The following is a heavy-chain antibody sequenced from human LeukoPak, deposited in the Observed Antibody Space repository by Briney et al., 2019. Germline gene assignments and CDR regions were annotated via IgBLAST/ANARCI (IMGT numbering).Heavy chain of an antibody. CDR2: IYPGDSDT. CDR1: GYRFTSYW. J-gene: IGHJ3*02. CDR3: ARHGYDTLTGASDAFDI. Sequence: GESLEISFQGSGYRFTSYWIGWVRQMPGPGLEWMGIIYPGDSDTRYSPSFQGQATTSADKSIRTAYLQWSSLKASDTAMYYCARHGYDTLTGASDAFDIWGQGTIVTVSS. D-gene: IGHD3-9*01. V-gene: IGHV5-51*01.